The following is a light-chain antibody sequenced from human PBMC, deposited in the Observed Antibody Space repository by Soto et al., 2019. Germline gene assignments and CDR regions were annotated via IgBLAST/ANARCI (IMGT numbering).Light chain of an antibody. J-gene: IGLJ2*01. Sequence: QSALTQPASVSGSPGQSITISCTGTNDDIGANNYVSWYQHHPGKAPKILIYEAANRPSGISHRFSGSKSGNTASLTISGLQAEDEADYFCTSYTSASTLVFGGGTQLTVL. CDR3: TSYTSASTLV. CDR1: NDDIGANNY. CDR2: EAA. V-gene: IGLV2-14*01.